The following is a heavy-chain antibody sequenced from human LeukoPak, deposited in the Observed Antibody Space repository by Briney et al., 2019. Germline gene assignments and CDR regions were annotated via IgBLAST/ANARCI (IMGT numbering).Heavy chain of an antibody. Sequence: GGSLRLSCAASGFTFSSYAMSWVRQAPGKGLEWVSLISGDGGNTYYADSVKGRFTLSRDNSKNSLYLQMNSLRSEDTAFYYCAKDKALGYCSAGSCLYLDYWGQGTLVTVSS. CDR2: ISGDGGNT. CDR3: AKDKALGYCSAGSCLYLDY. D-gene: IGHD2-15*01. V-gene: IGHV3-43*02. J-gene: IGHJ4*02. CDR1: GFTFSSYA.